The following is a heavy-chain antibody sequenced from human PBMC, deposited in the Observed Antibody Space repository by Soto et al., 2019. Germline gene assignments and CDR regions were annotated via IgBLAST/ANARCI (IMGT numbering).Heavy chain of an antibody. J-gene: IGHJ4*02. D-gene: IGHD2-2*01. V-gene: IGHV1-18*04. CDR2: ISAYNGNT. CDR3: ARDAACSSTSCPFLNTRKNDY. Sequence: GASVKVSCRASGYTFTSYGISWVRQAPGQGLEWMGWISAYNGNTNYAQKLQGRVTMTTDTSTSTAYMELRSLRSDDTAVYYCARDAACSSTSCPFLNTRKNDYWGQGTLVTVSS. CDR1: GYTFTSYG.